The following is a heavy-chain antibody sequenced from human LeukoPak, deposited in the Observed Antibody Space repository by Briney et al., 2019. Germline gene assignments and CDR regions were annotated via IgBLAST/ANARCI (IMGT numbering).Heavy chain of an antibody. CDR3: ARNILFAFDI. CDR1: GLTVSSSH. CDR2: IYNDGST. J-gene: IGHJ3*02. V-gene: IGHV3-53*01. Sequence: GGSLRLSCAASGLTVSSSHMSWVRQAPGKGLEWVSIIYNDGSTYYADSMKGRFTISRDNSQNTPYLQVNSLRAEDTAMYYCARNILFAFDIWGQGTMVTVSS.